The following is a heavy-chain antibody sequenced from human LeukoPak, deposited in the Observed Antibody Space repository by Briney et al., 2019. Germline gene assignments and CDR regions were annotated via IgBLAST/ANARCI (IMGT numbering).Heavy chain of an antibody. V-gene: IGHV4-4*07. CDR2: IYTSGRT. CDR3: ARDRQWLADY. D-gene: IGHD3-22*01. CDR1: GGSISSYY. Sequence: PSDTLSLTCTVSGGSISSYYWSWIRQPAGKGLELVWGIYTSGRTNYNPSLKRGVTMSVDMSKNQLSLKLSSVTASDTDVYYCARDRQWLADYWGQGTLVTVSS. J-gene: IGHJ4*02.